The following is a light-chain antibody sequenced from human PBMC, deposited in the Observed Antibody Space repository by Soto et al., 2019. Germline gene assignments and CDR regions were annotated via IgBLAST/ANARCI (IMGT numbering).Light chain of an antibody. J-gene: IGKJ4*01. CDR3: QQYDTLPLT. Sequence: DLQMTQSPSSLSASVGDRVTISCQASQDIRNYLNWYQQKPGTAPKLLIYETSNLETGVPSRFSGSGSGADFTFTISSLQPEDIGTYYCQQYDTLPLTFGGGTKVEI. V-gene: IGKV1-33*01. CDR2: ETS. CDR1: QDIRNY.